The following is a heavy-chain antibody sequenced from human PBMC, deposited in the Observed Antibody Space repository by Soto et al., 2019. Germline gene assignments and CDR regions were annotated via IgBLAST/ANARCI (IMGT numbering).Heavy chain of an antibody. Sequence: QVHLVQSGPEVKKPGASVKVSCKASGFTFTSYAITWVRQAPGQGLEWMGWISAYNGNTNYAHNLRSRVTMTTDTTTSTAYMELGSLTSDDTAVYYCARDFTGWPPDGVDSWGQGTLVIVSS. J-gene: IGHJ4*02. CDR3: ARDFTGWPPDGVDS. V-gene: IGHV1-18*01. CDR1: GFTFTSYA. CDR2: ISAYNGNT. D-gene: IGHD3-16*01.